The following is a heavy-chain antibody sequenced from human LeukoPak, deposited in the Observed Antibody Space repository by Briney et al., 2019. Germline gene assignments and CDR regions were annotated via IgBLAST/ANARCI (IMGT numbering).Heavy chain of an antibody. CDR1: GASISSYY. V-gene: IGHV4-4*07. J-gene: IGHJ4*02. CDR2: IYTSGST. CDR3: AGEFHY. Sequence: KPSETLSLTCTVSGASISSYYWSWVRQPAGKGLEWSGRIYTSGSTNYNPSLKSRVTMSVDTSKNQFSLKLRSVTAADRAVYYCAGEFHYWGQGTLVTVSS.